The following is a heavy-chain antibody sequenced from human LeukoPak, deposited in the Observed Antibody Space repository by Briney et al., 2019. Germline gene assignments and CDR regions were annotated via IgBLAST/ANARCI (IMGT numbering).Heavy chain of an antibody. CDR3: ARARSIPSHFDY. J-gene: IGHJ4*02. Sequence: PSETLSLTCTVSGGSISSSSYYWGWIRQPPGKGLGWIGSIYYSGSTYYNPSLKSRVTISVDTSKNQFSLKLSSVTAADTAVYYCARARSIPSHFDYWGQGTLVTVSS. V-gene: IGHV4-39*07. CDR1: GGSISSSSYY. D-gene: IGHD6-6*01. CDR2: IYYSGST.